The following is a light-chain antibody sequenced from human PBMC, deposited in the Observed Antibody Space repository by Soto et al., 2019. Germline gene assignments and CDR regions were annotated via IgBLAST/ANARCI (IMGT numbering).Light chain of an antibody. CDR3: QQYDNLPWT. CDR2: DAS. CDR1: QDISNY. J-gene: IGKJ1*01. Sequence: DIQMTQSPSSLSASVGDRVTITCQASQDISNYLNWYQQKPGKAPKLLIYDASNLETGVPSMLSGSGSGTDFTFTISSLQPEDIATYYCQQYDNLPWTFGQGTKVEIK. V-gene: IGKV1-33*01.